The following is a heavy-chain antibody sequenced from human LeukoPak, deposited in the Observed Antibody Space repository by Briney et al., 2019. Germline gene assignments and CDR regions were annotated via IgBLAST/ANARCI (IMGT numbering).Heavy chain of an antibody. D-gene: IGHD3-10*02. CDR2: IKEDGSEK. V-gene: IGHV3-7*01. Sequence: PGGSLRLSCAASGFTFSSYEMNWVRQAPGKGLEWVANIKEDGSEKYYVDSVKGRFTISRDNAENSLSLQMNSLRAEDTAVYYCAELGITMIGGVWGKGTTVTISS. J-gene: IGHJ6*04. CDR1: GFTFSSYE. CDR3: AELGITMIGGV.